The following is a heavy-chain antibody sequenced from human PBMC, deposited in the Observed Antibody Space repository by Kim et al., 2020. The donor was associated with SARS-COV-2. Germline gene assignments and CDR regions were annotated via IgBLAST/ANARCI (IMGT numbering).Heavy chain of an antibody. CDR2: INTNTGNP. Sequence: ASVKVSCKASGYTFTSYAMNWVRQAPGQGLEWMGCINTNTGNPTYAQGFTGRFVFSLDTSVSTAYLQISSLKAEDTAVYYCAREGGRYCSGGSCLTGMDVWGQGTTVTVSS. D-gene: IGHD2-15*01. CDR1: GYTFTSYA. CDR3: AREGGRYCSGGSCLTGMDV. V-gene: IGHV7-4-1*02. J-gene: IGHJ6*02.